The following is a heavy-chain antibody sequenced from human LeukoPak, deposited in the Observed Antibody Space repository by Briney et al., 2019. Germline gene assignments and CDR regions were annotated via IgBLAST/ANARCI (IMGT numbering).Heavy chain of an antibody. J-gene: IGHJ5*02. CDR3: ARDQAYCGGDCFPTGFDP. D-gene: IGHD2-21*02. V-gene: IGHV1-69*06. Sequence: SVKVSCKASGGTFSSYAISWVRQAPGQGLEWMGRIIPIFGTANYAQKFQGRVTTTADKSTSTAYMELSSLRSEDTAVYYCARDQAYCGGDCFPTGFDPWGQGTLVTVSS. CDR1: GGTFSSYA. CDR2: IIPIFGTA.